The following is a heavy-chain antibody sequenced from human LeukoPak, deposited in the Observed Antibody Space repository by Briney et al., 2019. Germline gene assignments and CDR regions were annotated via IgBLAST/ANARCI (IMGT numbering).Heavy chain of an antibody. CDR2: INPKSGGT. CDR3: AREGWGNYYMDV. D-gene: IGHD2-8*02. J-gene: IGHJ6*03. CDR1: GYAFSGSY. V-gene: IGHV1-2*02. Sequence: WASVKVSCKASGYAFSGSYLHWVRQAPGQGLEWMGWINPKSGGTNYAQKFQGRVTMTRDTSINTGYMELSGLTFDDTALYYCAREGWGNYYMDVWGNGTTVTVSS.